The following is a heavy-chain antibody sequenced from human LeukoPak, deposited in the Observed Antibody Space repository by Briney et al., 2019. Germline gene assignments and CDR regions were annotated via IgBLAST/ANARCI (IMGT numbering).Heavy chain of an antibody. CDR3: AKDRRITMVRGVIQPYDY. J-gene: IGHJ4*02. V-gene: IGHV3-33*06. CDR2: IWSGGNNK. CDR1: GFTFSNYG. Sequence: GRSLRLSCAASGFTFSNYGMHWVRQSPGKGLEWLVVIWSGGNNKYYADSVKGRFTISRDNSKNTLYLQMNSLRAEDTAVYYCAKDRRITMVRGVIQPYDYWGQGTLVTVSS. D-gene: IGHD3-10*01.